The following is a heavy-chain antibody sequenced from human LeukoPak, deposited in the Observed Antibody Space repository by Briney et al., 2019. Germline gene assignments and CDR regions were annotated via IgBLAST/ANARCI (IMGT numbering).Heavy chain of an antibody. Sequence: GGSLRLSCAASGFTFSSYWMHWVRQAPGKGLVWVSRINSDGSSTSYADSVKGRFTISRDNAKNSLYLQMSSLRAEDTAVYYCARDCFNDYGDYFLPYYYYYYMDVWGKGTTVTVSS. CDR3: ARDCFNDYGDYFLPYYYYYYMDV. CDR2: INSDGSST. V-gene: IGHV3-74*01. CDR1: GFTFSSYW. J-gene: IGHJ6*03. D-gene: IGHD4-17*01.